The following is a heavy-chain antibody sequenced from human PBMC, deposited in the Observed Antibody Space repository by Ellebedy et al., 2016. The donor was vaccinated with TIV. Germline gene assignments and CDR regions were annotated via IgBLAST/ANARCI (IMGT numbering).Heavy chain of an antibody. CDR3: ARGIDWKGIDP. D-gene: IGHD3-9*01. V-gene: IGHV7-4-1*02. CDR2: INTNTGNP. CDR1: GYTFTTYS. J-gene: IGHJ5*02. Sequence: AASVKVSCKASGYTFTTYSINWVRQAPGQGLEWMGWINTNTGNPDYAQGFTGRFVFSLDTSVTTAYLQISSLKADDTAVYYCARGIDWKGIDPWGQGTLVTVSS.